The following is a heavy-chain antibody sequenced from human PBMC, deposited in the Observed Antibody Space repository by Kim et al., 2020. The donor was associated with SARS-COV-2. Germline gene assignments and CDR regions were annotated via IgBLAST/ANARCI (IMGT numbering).Heavy chain of an antibody. CDR1: GGTFSSYA. Sequence: SVKVSCKASGGTFSSYAISWVRQAPGQGLEWMGGIIPIFGTANYAQKFQGRVTITADESTSTAYMELSSLRSEDTAVYYCARGAIPTYAFDIWGQGTMVTVSS. CDR2: IIPIFGTA. J-gene: IGHJ3*02. V-gene: IGHV1-69*13. CDR3: ARGAIPTYAFDI.